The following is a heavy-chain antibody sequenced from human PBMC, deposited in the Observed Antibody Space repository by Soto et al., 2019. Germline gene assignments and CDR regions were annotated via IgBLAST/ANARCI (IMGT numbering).Heavy chain of an antibody. D-gene: IGHD2-2*01. J-gene: IGHJ4*02. V-gene: IGHV4-61*01. Sequence: PSEPMSHTCTVADGSISSGSHYWSWIRQPPGKGLEWIGYIYYSGSTNYNPSLKSRVTISVDRSKNQFSLKLSSVTAADTAVYYCANSHAGAHITAAVHWGQGTLVTVSS. CDR3: ANSHAGAHITAAVH. CDR2: IYYSGST. CDR1: DGSISSGSHY.